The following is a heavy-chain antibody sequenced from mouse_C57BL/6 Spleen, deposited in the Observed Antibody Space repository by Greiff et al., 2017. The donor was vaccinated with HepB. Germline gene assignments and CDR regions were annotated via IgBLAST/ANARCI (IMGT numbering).Heavy chain of an antibody. CDR1: GYAFSSSW. J-gene: IGHJ2*01. CDR3: ARHRNLTGCDY. V-gene: IGHV1-82*01. Sequence: VQLQQSGPELVKPGASVKISCKASGYAFSSSWMNWVKQRPGKGLEWIGRIYPGDGDTNYNGKFKGKATLTADKSSSTAYMQLSSLTSEDSAVYFCARHRNLTGCDYWGQGTTLTVSS. CDR2: IYPGDGDT. D-gene: IGHD4-1*01.